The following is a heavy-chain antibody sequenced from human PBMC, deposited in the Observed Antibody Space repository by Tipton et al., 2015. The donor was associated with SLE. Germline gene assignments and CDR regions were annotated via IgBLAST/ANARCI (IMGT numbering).Heavy chain of an antibody. V-gene: IGHV4-59*01. CDR2: IYYSGST. CDR3: ARAEGSWDAFDI. D-gene: IGHD2-15*01. J-gene: IGHJ3*02. Sequence: TLSLTCTVSGGSISSYYWNWIRQPPGRGLEWIGYIYYSGSTNYNPSLKSRVTISVDTSKNQFSLKLSSVTAADTAVYYCARAEGSWDAFDIGGQGTMVTVSS. CDR1: GGSISSYY.